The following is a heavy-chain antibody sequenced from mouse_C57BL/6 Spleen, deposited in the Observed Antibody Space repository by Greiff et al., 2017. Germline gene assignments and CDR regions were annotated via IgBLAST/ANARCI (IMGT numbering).Heavy chain of an antibody. V-gene: IGHV1-64*01. CDR2: IHPNSGST. Sequence: VQLQQPGAELVKPGASVKLSCKASGYTFTSYWMHWVKQRPGQGLEWIGMIHPNSGSTNYNEKFKSKATLTVDKSASTAYMQLSSLTAEDSAVYYGAGDGHYYAMDYWGQGTSVTVSS. CDR3: AGDGHYYAMDY. CDR1: GYTFTSYW. D-gene: IGHD1-2*01. J-gene: IGHJ4*01.